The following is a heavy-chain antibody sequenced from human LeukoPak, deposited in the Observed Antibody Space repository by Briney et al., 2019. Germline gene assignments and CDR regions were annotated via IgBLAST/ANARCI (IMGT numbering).Heavy chain of an antibody. J-gene: IGHJ3*02. CDR2: ISSSGSAI. CDR1: GFTFSDYY. V-gene: IGHV3-11*01. CDR3: ARAKIYDAFDI. Sequence: GGSLRLSSAASGFTFSDYYISWNRQAPGKVLEWVSYISSSGSAIYYADSVKGRFTISRDNAKNSLYLQMNSLRAEDTAVYYCARAKIYDAFDIWGQGTMVTVSS.